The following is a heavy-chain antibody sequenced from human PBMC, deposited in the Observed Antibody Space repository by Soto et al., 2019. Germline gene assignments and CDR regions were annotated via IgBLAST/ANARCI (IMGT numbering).Heavy chain of an antibody. CDR3: ARVTPGNNLYYFSGLDV. CDR1: GFTFGTYG. V-gene: IGHV3-30-3*01. D-gene: IGHD1-1*01. Sequence: VGSLRLSCVASGFTFGTYGIHWVRQAPGKGLQWVALVSYEGANTYYAASVKGRFTISRDNSKSTLYLQMDSLRPEDTGVYYCARVTPGNNLYYFSGLDVWGQGTSVTVSS. CDR2: VSYEGANT. J-gene: IGHJ6*02.